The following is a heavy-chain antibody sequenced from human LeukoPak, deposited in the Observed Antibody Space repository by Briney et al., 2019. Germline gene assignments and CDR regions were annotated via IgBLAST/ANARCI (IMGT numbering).Heavy chain of an antibody. CDR3: ARRAGAYSHPYDY. J-gene: IGHJ4*02. CDR2: IYYDDRT. CDR1: GFTVSDNS. D-gene: IGHD4/OR15-4a*01. Sequence: GGSLRLSCTVSGFTVSDNSMSWVRQAPGEGLEWVSFIYYDDRTHYSDSVKGRFTISRDNSKNTLYLQMNSLRAEDTAVYYCARRAGAYSHPYDYWGQGTLVTVPS. V-gene: IGHV3-53*01.